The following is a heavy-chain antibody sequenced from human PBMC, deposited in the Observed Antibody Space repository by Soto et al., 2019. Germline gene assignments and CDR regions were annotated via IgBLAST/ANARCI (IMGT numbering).Heavy chain of an antibody. CDR3: ARGIYLKYGLDV. CDR1: EFTFNNYW. CDR2: INTDGSTT. Sequence: EVQLVESGGGLVQPGGSLRLSCAASEFTFNNYWMHWVRQVPGKGLEWVSRINTDGSTTNYADSVMGRFTISRDNADNTVYVQINSLRAEDTAVYYCARGIYLKYGLDVWGQGATVTVSS. D-gene: IGHD3-16*02. V-gene: IGHV3-74*01. J-gene: IGHJ6*02.